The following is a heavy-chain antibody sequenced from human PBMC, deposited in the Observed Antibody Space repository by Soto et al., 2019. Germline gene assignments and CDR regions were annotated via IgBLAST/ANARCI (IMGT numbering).Heavy chain of an antibody. V-gene: IGHV3-11*05. CDR3: ARTIAAAGGRRYFDL. J-gene: IGHJ2*01. CDR1: GFTFSDYY. CDR2: ISSSSSYT. D-gene: IGHD6-13*01. Sequence: QVQLVESGGGLVKPGGSLRLSSAASGFTFSDYYMSWIRQAPGKGPEWVSYISSSSSYTNYADSVKGRFTISRDNAKNSLYLQMNSLRAEDTAVYYCARTIAAAGGRRYFDLWGRGTLVTVSS.